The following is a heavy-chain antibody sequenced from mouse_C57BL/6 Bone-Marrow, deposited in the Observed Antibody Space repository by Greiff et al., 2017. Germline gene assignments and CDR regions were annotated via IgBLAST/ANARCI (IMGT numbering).Heavy chain of an antibody. CDR1: GYAFSSSW. J-gene: IGHJ2*01. Sequence: VQLQESGPELVKPGASVKLSCKASGYAFSSSWMHWVKQRPGKGLEWIGRIYPGDGDTNYNGKFKGKATLTADKSSSTAYMQLSSLTSEDSAVYCCAHGAYGSYWGQGTTLTVSA. CDR2: IYPGDGDT. V-gene: IGHV1-82*01. CDR3: AHGAYGSY. D-gene: IGHD1-1*01.